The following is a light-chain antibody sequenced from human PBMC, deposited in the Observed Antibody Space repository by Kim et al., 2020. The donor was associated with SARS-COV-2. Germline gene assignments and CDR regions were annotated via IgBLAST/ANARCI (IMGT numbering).Light chain of an antibody. V-gene: IGKV1-27*01. CDR1: QSISNH. J-gene: IGKJ1*01. CDR2: AAS. Sequence: ASVGDRLTITCRASQSISNHLAWYQQKPGKVPKLLIYAASTLQSGVPSRFSGSGSGTDFTLTISSLQPEDFATYYCQKYNSAPRTFGQGTKVDIK. CDR3: QKYNSAPRT.